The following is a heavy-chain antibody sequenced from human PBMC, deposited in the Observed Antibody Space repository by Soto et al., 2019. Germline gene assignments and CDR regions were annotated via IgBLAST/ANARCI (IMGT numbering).Heavy chain of an antibody. CDR2: IYYIGIX. J-gene: IGHJ4*02. Sequence: SETLSLTCTVSGGSISSSSYYWGWIRQPPGKCLEWMGSIYYIGIXXYNPCLKXXVTISVDTSNXQFSLXVSAVTSADKXVYYCATAPIEDSCGYRCDYWGQGTLVX. CDR1: GGSISSSSYY. V-gene: IGHV4-39*01. D-gene: IGHD3-22*01. CDR3: ATAPIEDSCGYRCDY.